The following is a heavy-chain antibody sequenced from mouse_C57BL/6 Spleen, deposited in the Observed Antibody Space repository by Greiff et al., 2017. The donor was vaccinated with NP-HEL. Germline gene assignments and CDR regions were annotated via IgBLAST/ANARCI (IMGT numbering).Heavy chain of an antibody. J-gene: IGHJ2*01. Sequence: VKLMESGPELVKPGASVKLSCKASGYTFTSYDINWVKQRPGQGLEWIGWIYPRDGSTKYNEKFKGKATLTVDTSSSTAYMELHSLTSEDSAVYFCARRIPSFFDYWGQGTTLTVSS. CDR3: ARRIPSFFDY. V-gene: IGHV1-85*01. D-gene: IGHD6-1*01. CDR2: IYPRDGST. CDR1: GYTFTSYD.